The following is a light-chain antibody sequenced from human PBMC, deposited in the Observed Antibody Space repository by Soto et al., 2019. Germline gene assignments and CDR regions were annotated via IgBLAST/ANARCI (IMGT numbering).Light chain of an antibody. CDR1: NIGSRS. Sequence: SYELSQPPSVTVAPGQTATITCAGNNIGSRSVHWFQQKPGQAPLLVVYDDGDRPSGIPERFSGSNSGNTATLTISRGEAGDEAYYYCQVWDSISDHVVFGGGTKVTVL. CDR2: DDG. J-gene: IGLJ3*02. V-gene: IGLV3-21*02. CDR3: QVWDSISDHVV.